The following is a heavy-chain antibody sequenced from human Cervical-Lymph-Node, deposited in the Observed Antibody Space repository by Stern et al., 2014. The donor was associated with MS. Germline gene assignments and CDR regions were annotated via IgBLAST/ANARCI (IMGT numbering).Heavy chain of an antibody. CDR2: ISGSGSNT. V-gene: IGHV3-23*01. Sequence: EVHLLESGGDLVQPGGSLRLSCAASGFIYTNYAMTWVRQAPGKVLEWVSAISGSGSNTYYADSVRGRFTVSRDNSKNTMSLQMNSLRPEDTAVYYCAKNQGFAAGRIGDVWGQGTTVTVSS. J-gene: IGHJ6*02. CDR3: AKNQGFAAGRIGDV. D-gene: IGHD1-14*01. CDR1: GFIYTNYA.